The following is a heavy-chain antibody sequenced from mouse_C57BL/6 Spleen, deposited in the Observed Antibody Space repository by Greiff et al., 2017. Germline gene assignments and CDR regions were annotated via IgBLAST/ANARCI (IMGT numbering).Heavy chain of an antibody. Sequence: EVQLQQSGPELVKPGASVKISCKASGYTFTDYYMNWVKQSHGKSLEWIGDINPNNGGTSYNQKFKGKATLTVDKSSSTAYMELRSLTSEDSAVYYCARGDYDDYFDYWGQGTTLTVSS. V-gene: IGHV1-26*01. CDR1: GYTFTDYY. CDR3: ARGDYDDYFDY. J-gene: IGHJ2*01. D-gene: IGHD2-4*01. CDR2: INPNNGGT.